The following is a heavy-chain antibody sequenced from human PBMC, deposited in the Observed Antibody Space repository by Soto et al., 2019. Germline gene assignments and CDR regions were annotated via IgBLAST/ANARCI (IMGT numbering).Heavy chain of an antibody. Sequence: GGSLRLSCAASGYTFSSYGMHWVRQAPGKGLEWVAVISYDGSNKYYADSVKGRFTISRDNSKNTLYLQMNSLRAEDTAVYYCAKDLGTGGYVDYWGQGTPVTAPQ. J-gene: IGHJ4*02. CDR2: ISYDGSNK. CDR3: AKDLGTGGYVDY. D-gene: IGHD3-16*01. V-gene: IGHV3-30*18. CDR1: GYTFSSYG.